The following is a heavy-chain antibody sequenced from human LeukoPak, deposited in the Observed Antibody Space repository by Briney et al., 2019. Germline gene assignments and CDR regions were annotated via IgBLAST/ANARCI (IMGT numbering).Heavy chain of an antibody. CDR3: ARGPPIDYYDSSGYYYVFDY. J-gene: IGHJ4*02. D-gene: IGHD3-22*01. Sequence: SETLSLTCAVYGGSFSGYYWSWIRQPPGKGLEWIGEINHSGSTNYNPSLKSRVTISVDTSKNQFSLKLSSVTAADTAVYYCARGPPIDYYDSSGYYYVFDYRGQGTLVTVSS. CDR2: INHSGST. V-gene: IGHV4-34*01. CDR1: GGSFSGYY.